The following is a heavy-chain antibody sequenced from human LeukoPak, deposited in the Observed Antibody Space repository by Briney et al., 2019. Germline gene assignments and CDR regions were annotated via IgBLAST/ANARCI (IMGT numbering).Heavy chain of an antibody. CDR3: ARAVLGYSWVYDY. CDR2: ISSGSGTM. CDR1: AFTFSSYE. D-gene: IGHD5-18*01. J-gene: IGHJ4*02. Sequence: PGGSLRLSCVASAFTFSSYEMNWVRQAPGRGLEWVSYISSGSGTMYYADSVKGRFTISRDNAKKSLYLQMNSLRDEDTAVYYCARAVLGYSWVYDYWGQGTLVTVSS. V-gene: IGHV3-48*02.